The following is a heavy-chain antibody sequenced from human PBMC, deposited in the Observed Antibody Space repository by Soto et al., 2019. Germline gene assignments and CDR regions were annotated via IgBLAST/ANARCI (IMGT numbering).Heavy chain of an antibody. CDR1: GFSLSTNGVG. Sequence: QITLKESGPTLVKPTQTLTLTCTFSGFSLSTNGVGVGWIRQPPGKALEWLALIYWDDGKEYSPSLKSRLTITKDTSRNQVVLTMTNMDPVDTATYYCAKKGGGDYILGYWGQGTLVTVSS. V-gene: IGHV2-5*02. CDR3: AKKGGGDYILGY. D-gene: IGHD4-17*01. CDR2: IYWDDGK. J-gene: IGHJ4*02.